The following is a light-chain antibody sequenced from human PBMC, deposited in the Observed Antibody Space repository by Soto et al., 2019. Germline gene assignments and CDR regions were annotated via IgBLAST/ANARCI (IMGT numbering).Light chain of an antibody. CDR1: QSVSSSY. V-gene: IGKV3-20*01. CDR3: QQYGSSPGT. Sequence: EIVLTQSPGTLSLSPGERATLSCRASQSVSSSYLAWYQQKPGQAPRPLIYGASSRAIGIPDRFSGSGSGTDFTLTISRLEPEDFAVYDCQQYGSSPGTFGQGTKVEIK. J-gene: IGKJ1*01. CDR2: GAS.